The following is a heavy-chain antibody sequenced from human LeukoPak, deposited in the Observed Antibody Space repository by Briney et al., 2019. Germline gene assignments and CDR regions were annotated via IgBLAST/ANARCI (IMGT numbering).Heavy chain of an antibody. J-gene: IGHJ4*02. CDR3: AREQEEWLRSFDY. D-gene: IGHD5-12*01. CDR2: MNPNSGNT. V-gene: IGHV1-8*03. Sequence: ASVKVSCKASGYTFNNYDINWVRQATGQGLEWMGWMNPNSGNTGYAQKFQGRVTITMDTSRSTAYMELSSLRSEDTAVYYCAREQEEWLRSFDYWGQGTLVTVSS. CDR1: GYTFNNYD.